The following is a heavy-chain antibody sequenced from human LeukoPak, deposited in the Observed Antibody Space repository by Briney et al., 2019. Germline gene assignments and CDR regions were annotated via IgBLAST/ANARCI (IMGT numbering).Heavy chain of an antibody. V-gene: IGHV3-15*01. CDR3: NTGTPPGYCSSTSCYRGDAFDI. J-gene: IGHJ3*02. D-gene: IGHD2-2*01. Sequence: GGSLTLSCAASGFTFSNAWMSWVRQAPGKGLEWVGRIKSKTDGGKTDYAAPVKGRFTISRDDLKNTMYLQMNSLKTEDTAVYYCNTGTPPGYCSSTSCYRGDAFDIWGQGTMVTVSS. CDR1: GFTFSNAW. CDR2: IKSKTDGGKT.